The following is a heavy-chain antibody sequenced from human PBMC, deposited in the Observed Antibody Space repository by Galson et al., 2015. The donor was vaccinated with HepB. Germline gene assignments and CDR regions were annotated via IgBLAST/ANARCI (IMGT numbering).Heavy chain of an antibody. V-gene: IGHV1-18*01. Sequence: SVKVSCKASGYTFTSYGISWVRQAPGQGLEWMGWISAYNGNTNYAQKLQGRVTMTTDTSTSTAYMELRSLRSDDTAVYYCARDASDIVVVPAAPRYYYMDVWGKGTTVTVSS. J-gene: IGHJ6*03. CDR1: GYTFTSYG. CDR3: ARDASDIVVVPAAPRYYYMDV. D-gene: IGHD2-2*01. CDR2: ISAYNGNT.